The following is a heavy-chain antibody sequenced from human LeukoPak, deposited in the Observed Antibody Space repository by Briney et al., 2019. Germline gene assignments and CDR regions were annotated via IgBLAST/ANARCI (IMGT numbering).Heavy chain of an antibody. CDR3: ARDSGSGSYPRLYEDYYYGMDV. CDR1: GFTFSSYE. CDR2: ISSSGSTI. D-gene: IGHD3-10*01. J-gene: IGHJ6*02. V-gene: IGHV3-48*03. Sequence: GGSLRLSCAASGFTFSSYEMNWVRQAPGKGLEWVSYISSSGSTIYYADSVKGRFTISRDNAKNSLYLQMNSLGAEDTAAYYCARDSGSGSYPRLYEDYYYGMDVWGQGTTVTVSS.